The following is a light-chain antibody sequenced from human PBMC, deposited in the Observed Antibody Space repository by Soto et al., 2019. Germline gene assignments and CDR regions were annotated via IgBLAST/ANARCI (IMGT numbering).Light chain of an antibody. CDR1: SGDIGSYNR. J-gene: IGLJ1*01. CDR3: SSYTNINTRACV. V-gene: IGLV2-14*01. Sequence: QSALTQPASVSGSPGQSITISCTGTSGDIGSYNRVSWYQQHPGKAPKLIIYEVTDRPSGVSNRFSGSKSGNTASLTISGLQAEDEAVYYCSSYTNINTRACVFGTGTKVTVL. CDR2: EVT.